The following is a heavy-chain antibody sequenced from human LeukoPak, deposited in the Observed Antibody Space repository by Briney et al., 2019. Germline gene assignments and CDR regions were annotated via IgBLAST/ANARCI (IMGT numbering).Heavy chain of an antibody. J-gene: IGHJ5*02. V-gene: IGHV3-11*01. D-gene: IGHD3-10*01. Sequence: GGSLRLSCAASGFTFSDYYMSWIRQAPGKGLEWVSYISSSGSTIYYADSVKGRFTISRDNAKNSLYLQMNSLRAEDTAVYYCARDPSPWFGPTNWFDPWGQGTLVTVSS. CDR1: GFTFSDYY. CDR3: ARDPSPWFGPTNWFDP. CDR2: ISSSGSTI.